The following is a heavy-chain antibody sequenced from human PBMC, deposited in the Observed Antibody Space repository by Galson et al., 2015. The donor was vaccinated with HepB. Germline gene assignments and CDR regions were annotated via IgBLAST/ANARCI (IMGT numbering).Heavy chain of an antibody. D-gene: IGHD2-2*01. CDR1: GGSFSGHY. J-gene: IGHJ6*02. Sequence: LSLTCAVYGGSFSGHYWSWIRQPPGKGLEWIGEINRSGSTNYNPSLKSRVNISVDTSKNQFSLRLTSVTAADTAVYYCARGLVVVPATMPSTYYYYGMDVWGQGTTVTVSS. V-gene: IGHV4-34*01. CDR2: INRSGST. CDR3: ARGLVVVPATMPSTYYYYGMDV.